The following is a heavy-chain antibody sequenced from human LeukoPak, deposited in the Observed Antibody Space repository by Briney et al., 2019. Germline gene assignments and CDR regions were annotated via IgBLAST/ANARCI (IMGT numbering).Heavy chain of an antibody. V-gene: IGHV3-21*01. D-gene: IGHD6-6*01. CDR3: ARDRVGGSSSYYYYYYMDV. Sequence: PGGSLRLSCAVSGFTFSSYSMNWVRQAPGKGLEWVSSISSSSSYIYYADSVKGRFTISRDNAKNSLYLQMNSLRAEDTAVYYCARDRVGGSSSYYYYYYMDVWGKGTTVTVSS. J-gene: IGHJ6*03. CDR2: ISSSSSYI. CDR1: GFTFSSYS.